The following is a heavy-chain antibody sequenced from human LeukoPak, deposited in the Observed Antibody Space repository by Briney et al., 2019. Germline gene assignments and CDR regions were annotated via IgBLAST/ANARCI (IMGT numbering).Heavy chain of an antibody. Sequence: SETLSLTCTVSGYSISSGYYWGWIRQPPGKGLEWIGSIYHSGSTYYNPSLKSRVTISVDTSKNQFSLKLSSVTAADTAVYYCARERYYYEDYWGQGTLVTVSS. J-gene: IGHJ4*02. CDR2: IYHSGST. CDR1: GYSISSGYY. CDR3: ARERYYYEDY. D-gene: IGHD3-22*01. V-gene: IGHV4-38-2*02.